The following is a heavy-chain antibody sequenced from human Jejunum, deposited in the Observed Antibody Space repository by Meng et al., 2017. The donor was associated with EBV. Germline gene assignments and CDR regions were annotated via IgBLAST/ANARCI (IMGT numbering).Heavy chain of an antibody. CDR1: GGSISNNLYY. Sequence: QVQVQESGPGLVKSSETLSLTCTVSGGSISNNLYYWGWIRQPPGKGLEWIGTIYYSGNTYYSPSLKSRVTISVDMSKNQFSLQLNSVTAADTAVYYCARYSSSSGWLDPWGQGTLVTVSS. V-gene: IGHV4-39*07. CDR2: IYYSGNT. CDR3: ARYSSSSGWLDP. J-gene: IGHJ5*02. D-gene: IGHD6-19*01.